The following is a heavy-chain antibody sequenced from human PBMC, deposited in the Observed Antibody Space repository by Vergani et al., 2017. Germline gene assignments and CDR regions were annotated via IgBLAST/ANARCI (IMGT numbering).Heavy chain of an antibody. CDR3: ATIGYRRWGYYFDY. Sequence: EVQVVESGGGLIKPGGSLRLSCVVSGITFKNAWKNWVRQAPGKGLEWIGRIRSKNDGGTADYAAPLKGRFTISRDDSKDSAFLLVNNLKTEDTAVYYCATIGYRRWGYYFDYWGQGTLVTVSS. J-gene: IGHJ4*02. CDR1: GITFKNAW. V-gene: IGHV3-15*01. D-gene: IGHD2-2*02. CDR2: IRSKNDGGTA.